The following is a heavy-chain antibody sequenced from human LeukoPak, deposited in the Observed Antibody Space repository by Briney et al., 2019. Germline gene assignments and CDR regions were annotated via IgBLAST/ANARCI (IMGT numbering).Heavy chain of an antibody. Sequence: QPGGSLRLSCAASGFTFSRYAMRWVRQAAGKGLEWVSAIIGSGARPYYADSVQGRFTISRDNSKNTLYLQMNSLRAEDTAVYYCAKGQVPAVPFDYWGQGTLVTVSS. CDR1: GFTFSRYA. D-gene: IGHD2-2*01. V-gene: IGHV3-23*01. CDR2: IIGSGARP. J-gene: IGHJ4*02. CDR3: AKGQVPAVPFDY.